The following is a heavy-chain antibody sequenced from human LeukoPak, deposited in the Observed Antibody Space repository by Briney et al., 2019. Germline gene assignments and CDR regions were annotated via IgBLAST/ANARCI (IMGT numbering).Heavy chain of an antibody. CDR1: GFTFTKYG. D-gene: IGHD4-17*01. CDR3: ARDLRAGGTWSYGVYFDL. J-gene: IGHJ2*01. CDR2: LSYDESGK. Sequence: TGGSLRLSCVASGFTFTKYGIHWVRQAPGKGLEWVAFLSYDESGKFYADSVKGRFTISRDNAKNSVYLLLNSLTPEDTAVYYCARDLRAGGTWSYGVYFDLWGRGTLVTVSS. V-gene: IGHV3-30*03.